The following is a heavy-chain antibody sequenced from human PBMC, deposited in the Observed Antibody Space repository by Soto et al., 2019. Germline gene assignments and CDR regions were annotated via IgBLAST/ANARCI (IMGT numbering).Heavy chain of an antibody. CDR3: ASDRIALVPAAKDVDP. J-gene: IGHJ5*02. V-gene: IGHV1-18*01. CDR2: ISAYNGNT. Sequence: QVQLVQSGAEVKKPGASVKVSCKASGYTFTTYGITWVRQAPGQGHEWMGWISAYNGNTTYAQKFQGRVTMLTDTATSTGYMEVRSLSSDDTAVYYCASDRIALVPAAKDVDPWGHGTLVTVSS. D-gene: IGHD2-2*01. CDR1: GYTFTTYG.